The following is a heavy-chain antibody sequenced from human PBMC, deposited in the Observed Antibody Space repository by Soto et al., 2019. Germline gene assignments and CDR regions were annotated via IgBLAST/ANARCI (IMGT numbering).Heavy chain of an antibody. CDR2: ISSDGVGT. V-gene: IGHV3-64*01. CDR3: ARRARPDFYYMDV. J-gene: IGHJ6*03. D-gene: IGHD6-6*01. CDR1: GFTLSGYA. Sequence: GGSLRLSCAASGFTLSGYAMDWVRQASGKGLEYVSGISSDGVGTYYANSVQGRFTISRDNSKNTVYLQMGSLRPEDMAVYYCARRARPDFYYMDVWGKGTTVTVSS.